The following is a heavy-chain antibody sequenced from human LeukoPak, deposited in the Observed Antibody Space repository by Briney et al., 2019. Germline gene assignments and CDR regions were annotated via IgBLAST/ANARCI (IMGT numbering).Heavy chain of an antibody. CDR2: IGTAGDT. V-gene: IGHV3-13*01. Sequence: GGSLRLSCAASGFTFSSYDMHWVRQATGKGLEWVSAIGTAGDTYYPGSVKGRFTISRENAKNSLYLQMNSLRAGDTAVYYCARGSTSGSYLRGFGPWGQGTLVTVSS. D-gene: IGHD1-26*01. CDR3: ARGSTSGSYLRGFGP. J-gene: IGHJ5*02. CDR1: GFTFSSYD.